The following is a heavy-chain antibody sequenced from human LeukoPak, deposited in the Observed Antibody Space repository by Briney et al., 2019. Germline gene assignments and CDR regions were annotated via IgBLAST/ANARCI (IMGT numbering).Heavy chain of an antibody. CDR1: GYTFTSYG. J-gene: IGHJ4*02. D-gene: IGHD3-22*01. CDR3: ARGFYDSSGYPTPSDY. V-gene: IGHV1-18*01. Sequence: ASVKVSCKASGYTFTSYGISWVRQAPGQGLEWMGWISAYNGNTNYAQKPQGRVTMTTDTSTSTAYMELRSLRSDDTAVYYCARGFYDSSGYPTPSDYWGQGTLVTVSS. CDR2: ISAYNGNT.